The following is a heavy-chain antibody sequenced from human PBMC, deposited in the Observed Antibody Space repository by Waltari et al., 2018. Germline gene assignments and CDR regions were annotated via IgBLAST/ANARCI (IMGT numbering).Heavy chain of an antibody. J-gene: IGHJ4*02. Sequence: EVQLLESGGGLVQPGGSLRLSCAASGFTFSSYVMTWVRQSPGKGLEWVSGISGSGDSTYYAGSGKGRFTISRDNSKNTLFLQMNSLRVEDTAVYYCAKVLISRGPRIYSSSLVYYFDYWGQGTLVTVSS. CDR3: AKVLISRGPRIYSSSLVYYFDY. V-gene: IGHV3-23*01. CDR2: ISGSGDST. D-gene: IGHD6-13*01. CDR1: GFTFSSYV.